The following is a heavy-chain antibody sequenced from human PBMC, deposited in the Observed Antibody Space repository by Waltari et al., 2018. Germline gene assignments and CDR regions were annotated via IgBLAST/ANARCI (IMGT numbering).Heavy chain of an antibody. CDR2: IYSGYNR. D-gene: IGHD1-26*01. CDR1: GFSVPSNN. V-gene: IGHV3-53*01. CDR3: AREPSNRSGPGRGAFDI. Sequence: EVQLVEPGGGLIKPGGSLRLSCAASGFSVPSNNMNWVRKAPGLGLGWVSVIYSGYNRFYADSEKGRFTISRDNAKNTVYLQMTSLRADDTAVYYCAREPSNRSGPGRGAFDIWGQGTMVTVSS. J-gene: IGHJ3*02.